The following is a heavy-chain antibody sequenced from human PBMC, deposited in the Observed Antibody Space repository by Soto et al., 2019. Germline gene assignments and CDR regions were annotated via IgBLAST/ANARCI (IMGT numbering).Heavy chain of an antibody. D-gene: IGHD3-16*01. CDR2: ISGSGGST. CDR3: AKGRGSYYAYDMDV. J-gene: IGHJ6*02. Sequence: EVQLLESGGGLVQPGGSLRLSCAASGLRFSSYAMSWVRQAPGKGLEWVSGISGSGGSTYFADSVKGRLAISRDNSKNTLYLQVNSLRAEDTAVYYCAKGRGSYYAYDMDVWGQGTAVTVSS. CDR1: GLRFSSYA. V-gene: IGHV3-23*01.